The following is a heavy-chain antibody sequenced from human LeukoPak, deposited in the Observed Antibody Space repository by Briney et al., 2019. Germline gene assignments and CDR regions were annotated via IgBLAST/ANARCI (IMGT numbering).Heavy chain of an antibody. CDR1: GGSISSGSYY. V-gene: IGHV4-61*02. Sequence: PSETLSLTCTVSGGSISSGSYYWSWIRQPAGKGLEWIGRIYTSGSTNYNPSLKSRVTISVDTSKNQFSLKLSSVTAADTAVYYCARSAVGAMYYFDYWGQGTLVTVSS. D-gene: IGHD1-26*01. J-gene: IGHJ4*02. CDR3: ARSAVGAMYYFDY. CDR2: IYTSGST.